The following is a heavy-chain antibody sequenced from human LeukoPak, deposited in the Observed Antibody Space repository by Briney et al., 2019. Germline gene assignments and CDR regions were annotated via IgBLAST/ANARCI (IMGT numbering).Heavy chain of an antibody. V-gene: IGHV3-23*01. CDR3: AIMHGYYDGSGYWVQ. CDR2: ITPSADRT. J-gene: IGHJ1*01. D-gene: IGHD3-22*01. CDR1: GFTFGSYG. Sequence: GGSLRLSCAASGFTFGSYGMSWVRQAPGKGLEWVSFITPSADRTSYADSVEGRFTISRDNPRNTLYMQMNSLRDEETALYYCAIMHGYYDGSGYWVQWGQGTLVTVSS.